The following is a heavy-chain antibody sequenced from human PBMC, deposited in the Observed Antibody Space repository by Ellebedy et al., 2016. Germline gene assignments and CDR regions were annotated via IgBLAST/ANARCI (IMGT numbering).Heavy chain of an antibody. CDR2: VFHTGTA. V-gene: IGHV4-59*02. Sequence: GSLRLSCNVSGGSVSSDYWNWIRRPPGKGLEWIGYVFHTGTANYNPSLNSRATMSVDTSKSQFSLRLTSVTAADTAVYYCAKWNDVWKAFDVWGQGTMVTVSS. J-gene: IGHJ3*01. CDR1: GGSVSSDY. D-gene: IGHD1-1*01. CDR3: AKWNDVWKAFDV.